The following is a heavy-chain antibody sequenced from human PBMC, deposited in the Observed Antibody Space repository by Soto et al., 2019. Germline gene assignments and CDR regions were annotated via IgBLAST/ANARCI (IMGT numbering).Heavy chain of an antibody. J-gene: IGHJ6*02. CDR3: ARGGVGGFLESYYYGMDV. Sequence: SETLSLTCAVSGYSISSGYYWGWIRQPPGKGLEWIGSIYHSGSTYYNPSLKSRVTISVDTSKNQFSLKLSSVTAADTAVYYCARGGVGGFLESYYYGMDVWGQGTTVTVSS. V-gene: IGHV4-38-2*01. CDR2: IYHSGST. CDR1: GYSISSGYY. D-gene: IGHD3-3*01.